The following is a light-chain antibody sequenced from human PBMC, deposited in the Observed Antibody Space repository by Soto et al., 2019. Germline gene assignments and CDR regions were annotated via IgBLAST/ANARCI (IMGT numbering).Light chain of an antibody. CDR3: QQYGPSPWT. Sequence: EIVLTQSPGTLSLSPGERATLSCRASQSVSSSFLAWYQQKPGQAPRLLIYGASSRATGIPDRFSGSGSGTDFTLTISRLEPEDFAVYYCQQYGPSPWTFGQGTEVEIK. CDR1: QSVSSSF. J-gene: IGKJ1*01. CDR2: GAS. V-gene: IGKV3-20*01.